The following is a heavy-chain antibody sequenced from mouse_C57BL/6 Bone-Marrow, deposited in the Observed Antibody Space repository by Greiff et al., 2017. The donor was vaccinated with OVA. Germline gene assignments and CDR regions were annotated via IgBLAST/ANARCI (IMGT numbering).Heavy chain of an antibody. V-gene: IGHV1-69*01. CDR1: GYTFTSYW. CDR3: ASDPVTWYFDV. CDR2: IDPSDSYT. Sequence: QVQLQQPGAELVMPGASVKLSCKASGYTFTSYWMHWVKQRPGQGLEWIGEIDPSDSYTNYTQKFKGKSTLTVDKSSSTAYMQLSSLTSEDSAVCDSASDPVTWYFDVWGTGTTVTVSS. J-gene: IGHJ1*03.